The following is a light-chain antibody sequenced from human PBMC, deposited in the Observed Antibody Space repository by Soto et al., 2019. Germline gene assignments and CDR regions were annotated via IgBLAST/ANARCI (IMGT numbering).Light chain of an antibody. CDR2: GAS. Sequence: EIVLTQSPGTLSLSPGERDTLSCRASQSVSSSYLAWYQQKPGQAPRPLIYGASSRAIGIPDRFSGSGSGTDFTLTISRLEPEDFAVYYCQQYGRSPTFGQGTKVDIK. V-gene: IGKV3-20*01. J-gene: IGKJ1*01. CDR1: QSVSSSY. CDR3: QQYGRSPT.